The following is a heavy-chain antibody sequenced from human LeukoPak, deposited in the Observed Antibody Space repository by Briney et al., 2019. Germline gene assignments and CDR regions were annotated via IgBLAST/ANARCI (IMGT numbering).Heavy chain of an antibody. CDR2: INSDGSSA. D-gene: IGHD3-3*01. V-gene: IGHV3-74*01. CDR1: GFTFSSYW. J-gene: IGHJ4*02. CDR3: ARDRYDFWSGFDY. Sequence: PGGSLRLSCAASGFTFSSYWMHWVRQAPGRGLVWVSRINSDGSSASYADSVKGRFTISRDNAKNTLYLQMNSLRAEDTAVYYCARDRYDFWSGFDYWGQGTLVTVSS.